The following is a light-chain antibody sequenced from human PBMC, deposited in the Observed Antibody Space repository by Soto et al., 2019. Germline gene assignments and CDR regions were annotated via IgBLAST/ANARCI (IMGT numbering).Light chain of an antibody. CDR1: SSNIGAGYD. J-gene: IGLJ3*02. V-gene: IGLV1-40*01. CDR2: GNS. CDR3: QSYDSSLSDPWV. Sequence: QSVLTQPPSVSGAPGQRVTISCTGSSSNIGAGYDVHWYQQLPGTAPKLLIYGNSNRPSGVPDRFSGSKSGTSASLASTGLQAEDEADYFCQSYDSSLSDPWVFRGGTKLTVL.